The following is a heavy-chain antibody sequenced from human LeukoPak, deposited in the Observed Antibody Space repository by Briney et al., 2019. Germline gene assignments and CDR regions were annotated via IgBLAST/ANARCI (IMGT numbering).Heavy chain of an antibody. Sequence: SETLSLTCTVSGGSISSSSYYWGWIRQPPGKGLEWIGSIYYSGSTYYNPSLKSRVTISVDTSKNQFSLKLSSVTAADTAVYYCARLPLGYISYGSGSYAYWGQGTLVTVSS. V-gene: IGHV4-39*01. CDR2: IYYSGST. CDR1: GGSISSSSYY. CDR3: ARLPLGYISYGSGSYAY. D-gene: IGHD3-10*01. J-gene: IGHJ4*02.